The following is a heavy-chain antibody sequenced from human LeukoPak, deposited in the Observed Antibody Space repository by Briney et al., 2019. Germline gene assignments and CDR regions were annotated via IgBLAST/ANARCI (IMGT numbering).Heavy chain of an antibody. D-gene: IGHD4-17*01. Sequence: PGGSLRLSCAASGFTFDDYAMHWVRQAPGKGLEWVSGISWNSGSIGYADSVKGRFTISRDNAKNSLYLQMNSLGAEDTALYYCAKGAYGDYVSGIDYWGQGTLVTVSS. V-gene: IGHV3-9*01. J-gene: IGHJ4*02. CDR3: AKGAYGDYVSGIDY. CDR2: ISWNSGSI. CDR1: GFTFDDYA.